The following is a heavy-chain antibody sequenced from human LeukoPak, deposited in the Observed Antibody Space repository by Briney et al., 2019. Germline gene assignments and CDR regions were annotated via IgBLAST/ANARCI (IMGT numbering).Heavy chain of an antibody. D-gene: IGHD3-22*01. CDR1: GYTFTSYA. J-gene: IGHJ5*02. V-gene: IGHV1-3*01. CDR2: INAGNGST. CDR3: ARLTYYYDSSGQNWFDP. Sequence: GASVKVSCKASGYTFTSYAVHWVRQAPGQRLEWMGWINAGNGSTKYSQKFQGRVTITRDTSASTAYMELSSLRSEDTAAYYCARLTYYYDSSGQNWFDPWGQGTLVTVSS.